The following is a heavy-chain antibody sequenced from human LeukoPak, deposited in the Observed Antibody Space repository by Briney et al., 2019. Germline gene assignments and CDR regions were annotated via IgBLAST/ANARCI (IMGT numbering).Heavy chain of an antibody. Sequence: GGSLRLSCEASGFTFSSYGMHWVRQAPGKGLEGVAVISYDGSNKYFADSVKGRFTISRDNPKSTLYLQMNSLRAEDTAVYYCAKSTTVTTQQRGYFDYWGQGTLVTVSS. J-gene: IGHJ4*02. CDR2: ISYDGSNK. V-gene: IGHV3-30*18. CDR1: GFTFSSYG. CDR3: AKSTTVTTQQRGYFDY. D-gene: IGHD4-11*01.